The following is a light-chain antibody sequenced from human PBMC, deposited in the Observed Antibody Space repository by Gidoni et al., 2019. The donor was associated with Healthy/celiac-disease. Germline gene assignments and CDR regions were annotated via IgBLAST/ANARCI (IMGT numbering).Light chain of an antibody. CDR2: GAS. J-gene: IGKJ3*01. CDR3: QQYNNWPI. Sequence: IVMTQSPATLSVSPGERATLPCRASQSVSSNLAWYQQKPGQAPRLLIYGASTRATGIPARFSGSGSGTEFTLTISSLQSEDFAVYYCQQYNNWPIFGPGTKVDIK. V-gene: IGKV3-15*01. CDR1: QSVSSN.